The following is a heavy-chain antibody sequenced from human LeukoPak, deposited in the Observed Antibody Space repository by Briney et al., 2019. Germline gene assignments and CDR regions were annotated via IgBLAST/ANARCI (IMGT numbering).Heavy chain of an antibody. CDR3: AREAGSGSYAAF. V-gene: IGHV1-69*01. D-gene: IGHD3-10*01. CDR1: GGTFSSYA. J-gene: IGHJ4*02. Sequence: SVKVSCKASGGTFSSYAISWVRQAPGQGLEWMGGIIPIFGTANHAQKFQGRVTITADESTSTAYMELSSLRSEDTAVYYCAREAGSGSYAAFWGQGTLVTVSS. CDR2: IIPIFGTA.